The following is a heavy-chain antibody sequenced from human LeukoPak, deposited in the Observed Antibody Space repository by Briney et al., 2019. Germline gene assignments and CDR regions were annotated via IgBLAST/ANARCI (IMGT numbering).Heavy chain of an antibody. J-gene: IGHJ4*02. D-gene: IGHD6-19*01. V-gene: IGHV1-69*01. CDR2: IIPIFGTA. Sequence: SVKVSCKASGGPFSSYAISWVRQAPRQGLEWMGGIIPIFGTANYAQKFQGRVTITADESTSTAYMELSSLRSEDTAVYYCARDGIGWPGVEKFDYWGQGTLVTVSS. CDR1: GGPFSSYA. CDR3: ARDGIGWPGVEKFDY.